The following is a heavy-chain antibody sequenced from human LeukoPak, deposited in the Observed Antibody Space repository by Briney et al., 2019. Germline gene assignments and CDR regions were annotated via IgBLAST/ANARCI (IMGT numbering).Heavy chain of an antibody. CDR1: GFTFSSYG. J-gene: IGHJ5*02. V-gene: IGHV3-30*18. CDR2: ISYDGSNK. Sequence: ARSLRLSCAASGFTFSSYGMHWVRQAPGKGLEWVAVISYDGSNKYYADSVKGRFTISRDNSKNTLYLQMNSLRAEDTAVYYCAKVFSPWGQGTLVTVSS. CDR3: AKVFSP.